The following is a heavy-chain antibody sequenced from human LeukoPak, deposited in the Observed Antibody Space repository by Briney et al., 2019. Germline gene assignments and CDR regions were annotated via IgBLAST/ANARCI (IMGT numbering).Heavy chain of an antibody. CDR3: ARGSDSSGWYSSFDY. CDR2: INSDGSST. CDR1: GFTFSSYW. D-gene: IGHD6-19*01. Sequence: PGGSLRLSCAASGFTFSSYWMHWVRQAPGKGLVLVSRINSDGSSTSYADSVKGRFTISRDNAKNALYLQMNSLRAEDTAVYYCARGSDSSGWYSSFDYWGQGILVTVSS. J-gene: IGHJ4*02. V-gene: IGHV3-74*01.